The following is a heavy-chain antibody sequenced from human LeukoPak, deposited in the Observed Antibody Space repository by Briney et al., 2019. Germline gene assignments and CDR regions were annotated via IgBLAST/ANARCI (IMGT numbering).Heavy chain of an antibody. CDR3: AKVAKYYYGSETYYFFEH. CDR1: GFTFGDYA. J-gene: IGHJ4*02. V-gene: IGHV3-7*01. Sequence: AGGSLRLSCTASGFTFGDYAMSWFRQAPGKGLEWVANINQDGTEKYYVDSVKGRFTISRDNAKNSLYLQMNSLRVEDTAVYYCAKVAKYYYGSETYYFFEHWGQGTPVTASS. CDR2: INQDGTEK. D-gene: IGHD3-10*01.